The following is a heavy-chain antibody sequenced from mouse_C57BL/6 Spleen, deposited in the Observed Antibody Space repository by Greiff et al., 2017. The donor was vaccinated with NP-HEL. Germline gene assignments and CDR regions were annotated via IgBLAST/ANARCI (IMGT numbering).Heavy chain of an antibody. Sequence: VQLQQSGAELVRPGPSVKVSCKASGYAFTNYLIEWVKQRPGQGLEWIGVINPGSGGTNYNEKFKGKATLTADKSSSTAYMQLSSLTSEDSAVYFCARGSNYYFDYWGQGTTLTVSS. CDR1: GYAFTNYL. J-gene: IGHJ2*01. V-gene: IGHV1-54*01. D-gene: IGHD2-5*01. CDR3: ARGSNYYFDY. CDR2: INPGSGGT.